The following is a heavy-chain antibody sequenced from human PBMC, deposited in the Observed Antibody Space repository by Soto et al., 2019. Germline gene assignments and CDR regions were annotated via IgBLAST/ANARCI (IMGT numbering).Heavy chain of an antibody. Sequence: GGSLRLSCEASGFTFSGFDMHWVRQPTGKGLEWVSSIGTAGDTYYAVSVKGRFTISRDNAKNSLSLQMNSLRAGDMAVYFCAKTQQIGPHFFDSSGPGGQVTVSS. CDR3: AKTQQIGPHFFDS. D-gene: IGHD3-3*02. V-gene: IGHV3-13*01. CDR2: IGTAGDT. J-gene: IGHJ4*02. CDR1: GFTFSGFD.